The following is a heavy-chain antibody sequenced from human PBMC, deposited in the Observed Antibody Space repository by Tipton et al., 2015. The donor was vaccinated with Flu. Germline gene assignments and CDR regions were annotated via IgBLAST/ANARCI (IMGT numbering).Heavy chain of an antibody. J-gene: IGHJ6*03. Sequence: QVQLVQSGAEVKKPGAPVKVSCKASGYTFTSYGISWVRQAPGQGLEWMGWISAYNGNTNYTQKLQGRVTMTTDTSTSTAYMELRSLRSDDTAVYYCARLSEDIVVVPAAIYYMDVWGKGTTVTVSS. V-gene: IGHV1-18*04. CDR2: ISAYNGNT. D-gene: IGHD2-2*01. CDR3: ARLSEDIVVVPAAIYYMDV. CDR1: GYTFTSYG.